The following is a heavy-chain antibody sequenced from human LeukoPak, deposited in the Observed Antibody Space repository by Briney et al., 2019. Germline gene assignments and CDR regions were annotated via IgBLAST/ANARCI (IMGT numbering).Heavy chain of an antibody. V-gene: IGHV4-30-2*01. Sequence: SETLSLTCAVSGDSVNSGAYSWSGFRQPPGKGRDGFGYFYHSGSTCYNPSLKSRVTISVDRSMNQFSLKLESVTAADTGVYYCASVPAAAHRGYFDYWGQGTLVTVSS. D-gene: IGHD6-13*01. CDR3: ASVPAAAHRGYFDY. J-gene: IGHJ4*02. CDR2: FYHSGST. CDR1: GDSVNSGAYS.